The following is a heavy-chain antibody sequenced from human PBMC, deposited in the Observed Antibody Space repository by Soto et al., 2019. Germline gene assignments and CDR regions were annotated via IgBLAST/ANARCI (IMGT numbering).Heavy chain of an antibody. D-gene: IGHD1-26*01. J-gene: IGHJ4*02. V-gene: IGHV3-49*03. CDR1: GFPFGDYS. CDR3: TRDPGWELTGRKLVDS. Sequence: GGALRLSCTACGFPFGDYSISWLRHSPWEGREWVGFLRSKAYGGTKEYAASVKGRFTISRDDSKSIDYMQMNNLKTEDTAVYYCTRDPGWELTGRKLVDSWGQRTLLPVSP. CDR2: LRSKAYGGTK.